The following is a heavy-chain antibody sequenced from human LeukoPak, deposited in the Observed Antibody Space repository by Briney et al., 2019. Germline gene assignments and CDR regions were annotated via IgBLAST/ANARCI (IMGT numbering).Heavy chain of an antibody. CDR3: AKPIGYSGYEPLDY. Sequence: GGSLRLSCAASGFTFSSYDMHWVRQAPGKGLEWVAVIWYDGSNKYFADSVKGRFTISRDNSKNTLYLQINSLRAEDTAVYYCAKPIGYSGYEPLDYWGQEPWSPSPQ. J-gene: IGHJ4*01. V-gene: IGHV3-33*06. D-gene: IGHD5-12*01. CDR2: IWYDGSNK. CDR1: GFTFSSYD.